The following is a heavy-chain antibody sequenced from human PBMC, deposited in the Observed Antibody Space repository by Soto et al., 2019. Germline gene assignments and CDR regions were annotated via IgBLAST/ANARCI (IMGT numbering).Heavy chain of an antibody. J-gene: IGHJ6*02. Sequence: QVQLVESGGGLVKPGGSLTLSCAAYGFIFRDYYIRWIRQAPGKGLEWISCRSNRDRSTYDADSVTDRCTISKDNPKNLVYLHRNTLRVEDTALYYCARAWRLETFGLITMSTGMAVWGQGPTVTASS. CDR2: RSNRDRST. CDR1: GFIFRDYY. D-gene: IGHD3-10*02. CDR3: ARAWRLETFGLITMSTGMAV. V-gene: IGHV3-11*01.